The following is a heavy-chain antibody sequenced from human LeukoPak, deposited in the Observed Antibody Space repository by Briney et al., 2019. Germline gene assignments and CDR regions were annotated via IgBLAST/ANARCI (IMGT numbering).Heavy chain of an antibody. CDR3: ARILSEDFWSGFFSRSRDAFDI. D-gene: IGHD3-3*01. J-gene: IGHJ3*02. V-gene: IGHV4-4*02. CDR1: GGSISSSNW. CDR2: IYHSGST. Sequence: MSSGTLSLSCAVSGGSISSSNWWSWVRQPPGKGLEWIGEIYHSGSTNYNPSLKSRVTISVDKSKNQFSLKLSSVTAADTAVYYCARILSEDFWSGFFSRSRDAFDIWGQGTMVTVSS.